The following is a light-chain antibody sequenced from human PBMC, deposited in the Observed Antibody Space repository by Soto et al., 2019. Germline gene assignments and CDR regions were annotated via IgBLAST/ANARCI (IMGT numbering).Light chain of an antibody. CDR1: QGISSY. CDR3: QKYNSGLRT. CDR2: AAS. J-gene: IGKJ1*01. V-gene: IGKV1-9*01. Sequence: DIQLTQSPSFLSASVGDRITITCRASQGISSYLAWYQQKPGKAPKLLIYAASTLQSGVPSRFSGSGSGTEFTLTISSLQPEDFATYYCQKYNSGLRTFGQGTKVDIK.